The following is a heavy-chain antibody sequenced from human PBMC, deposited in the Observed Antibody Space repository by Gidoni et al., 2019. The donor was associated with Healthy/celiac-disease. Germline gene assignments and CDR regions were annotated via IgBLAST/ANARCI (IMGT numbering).Heavy chain of an antibody. CDR2: ISWNSGSI. V-gene: IGHV3-9*01. CDR1: GFTFDDYA. D-gene: IGHD4-17*01. J-gene: IGHJ6*02. CDR3: AKDRGGGDYVHYYGMDV. Sequence: EVQLVESGGGLVQPGRSLRLSCAASGFTFDDYAMHWVRQAPGKGLEVVSGISWNSGSIGYADSVKGRFTISRDNAKNSLYLQMNSLRAEDTALYYCAKDRGGGDYVHYYGMDVWGQGTTVTVSS.